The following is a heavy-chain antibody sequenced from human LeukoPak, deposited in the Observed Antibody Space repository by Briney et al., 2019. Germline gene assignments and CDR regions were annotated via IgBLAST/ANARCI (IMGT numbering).Heavy chain of an antibody. V-gene: IGHV3-64*01. Sequence: GGSLRLSCAASGFTFSSYAMHWVRQAPGKGLEYVSAITSNGDKTYYGNSVKGRFTISRDNSKNTLYLQMGSLSIEYLAVYYYARGGATALFDYWGQGTLVTVPS. CDR2: ITSNGDKT. CDR1: GFTFSSYA. D-gene: IGHD1-26*01. CDR3: ARGGATALFDY. J-gene: IGHJ4*02.